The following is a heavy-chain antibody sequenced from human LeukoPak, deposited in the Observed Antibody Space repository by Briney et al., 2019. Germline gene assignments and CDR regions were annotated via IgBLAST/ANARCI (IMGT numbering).Heavy chain of an antibody. CDR1: GGSISSYY. Sequence: KPSETLSLTCTVSGGSISSYYWSWIRQPAGKGLEWIGRIYTSGSTNYNPSLKSRVTMSVDTSKNQFSLRLNSVTAADTAVYHCAKNGQTGFSFDPWGQGTLVTVSS. CDR2: IYTSGST. CDR3: AKNGQTGFSFDP. J-gene: IGHJ5*02. D-gene: IGHD3-9*01. V-gene: IGHV4-4*07.